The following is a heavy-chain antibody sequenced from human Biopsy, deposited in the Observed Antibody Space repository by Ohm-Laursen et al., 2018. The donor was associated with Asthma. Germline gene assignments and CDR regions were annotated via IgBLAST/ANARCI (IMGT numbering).Heavy chain of an antibody. D-gene: IGHD6-19*01. CDR3: ARCQVGYSSGWSLLLKKIYYSGMDV. J-gene: IGHJ6*02. V-gene: IGHV1-69*01. CDR1: GGTSSNFA. CDR2: IMSVFGTT. Sequence: SSVKVSCKAPGGTSSNFAISWVRQAPGQGLEWLGGIMSVFGTTTYAQEFQGRVTITADESTSTAYMEVTSLRSEDKAIYYCARCQVGYSSGWSLLLKKIYYSGMDVWGQGTAITVSS.